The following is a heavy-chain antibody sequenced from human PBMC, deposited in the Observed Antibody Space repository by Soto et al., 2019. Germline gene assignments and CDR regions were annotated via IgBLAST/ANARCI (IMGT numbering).Heavy chain of an antibody. Sequence: GGSLRLSCAASGFTLSSYAMHWVRQAPGKGLEWVAVISYEGSHKFYADPVKGRFTISRDDSMNTLYLQMNSLRTEDTAVYYCANPPHSGIQYWGQGTLVTVSS. J-gene: IGHJ4*02. D-gene: IGHD2-15*01. CDR2: ISYEGSHK. CDR1: GFTLSSYA. CDR3: ANPPHSGIQY. V-gene: IGHV3-30*04.